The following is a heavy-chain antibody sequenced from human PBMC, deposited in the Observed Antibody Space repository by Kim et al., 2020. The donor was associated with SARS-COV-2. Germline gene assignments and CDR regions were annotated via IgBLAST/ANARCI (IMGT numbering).Heavy chain of an antibody. CDR3: ARLVSENSAVEY. J-gene: IGHJ4*02. V-gene: IGHV4-39*01. D-gene: IGHD6-6*01. CDR2: INYSGTT. CDR1: GVSISRSSNY. Sequence: SETLSLTCTVSGVSISRSSNYWGWIRQPPGKGLEWIGSINYSGTTYYNPSLKSQVTISVDTSKNQFSLKMRSVTAADTAVYYCARLVSENSAVEYWGQGTLVTVAS.